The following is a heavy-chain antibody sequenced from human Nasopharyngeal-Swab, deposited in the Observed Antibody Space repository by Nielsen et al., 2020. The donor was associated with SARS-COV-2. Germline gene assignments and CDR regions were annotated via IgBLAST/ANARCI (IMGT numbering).Heavy chain of an antibody. CDR3: ASPVFGAVSDAFDL. J-gene: IGHJ3*01. CDR1: GIFVSGNY. Sequence: GRPLRLSGAASGIFVSGNYMNWFRQAPGMGLEWVSVVYSGGSTFHADPVKGRFTTSRDNSKNTLYPQMNNLRPEDTAMYYCASPVFGAVSDAFDLWGQGTMVTVSS. CDR2: VYSGGST. D-gene: IGHD3-3*01. V-gene: IGHV3-53*01.